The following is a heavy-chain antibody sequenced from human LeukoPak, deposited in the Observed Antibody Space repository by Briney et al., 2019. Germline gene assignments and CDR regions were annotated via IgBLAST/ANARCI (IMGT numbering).Heavy chain of an antibody. CDR2: INHSGST. D-gene: IGHD2-2*01. J-gene: IGHJ5*02. CDR1: GGSFSGYY. CDR3: ARGFSYCSSTSCSRFDP. V-gene: IGHV4-34*01. Sequence: SETLSLTCAVYGGSFSGYYWSWIRQPPGKGLEWIGEINHSGSTNYNPSLKSRVTISVDTSKNQFSLKLSSVTAADTAVYYCARGFSYCSSTSCSRFDPWGQGTLVTVSS.